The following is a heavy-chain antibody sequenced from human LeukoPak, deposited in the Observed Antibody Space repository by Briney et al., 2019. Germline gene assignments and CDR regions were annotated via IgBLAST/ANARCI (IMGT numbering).Heavy chain of an antibody. CDR1: GDSVSSNSAA. Sequence: SQTLSLTCAISGDSVSSNSAAWNWIRQSPSRGLEWLGRTYYRSKWYNDYAVSVKSRITINPDTSKNQFSLQLNSVTPEDTAVYYCARDGPLPGYSSSWLTHWDQGTLVTVSS. CDR3: ARDGPLPGYSSSWLTH. D-gene: IGHD6-13*01. J-gene: IGHJ4*02. CDR2: TYYRSKWYN. V-gene: IGHV6-1*01.